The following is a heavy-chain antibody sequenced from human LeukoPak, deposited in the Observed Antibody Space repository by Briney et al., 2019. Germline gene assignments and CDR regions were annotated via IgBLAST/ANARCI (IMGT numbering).Heavy chain of an antibody. J-gene: IGHJ3*02. V-gene: IGHV3-23*01. CDR2: ISGSGGST. CDR1: GFTFSDNS. Sequence: PGGSLRLSCAASGFTFSDNSMNWVRQAPGKGLEWVSAISGSGGSTYYADSVKGRFTISRDNSKNTLYLQMNSLRAEDKTVYYCAKRWAAYDAFEIWGQRTMVTVSS. CDR3: AKRWAAYDAFEI. D-gene: IGHD5-24*01.